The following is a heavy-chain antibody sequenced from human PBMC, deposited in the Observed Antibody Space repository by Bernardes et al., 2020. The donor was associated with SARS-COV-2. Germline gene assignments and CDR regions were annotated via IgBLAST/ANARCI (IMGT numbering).Heavy chain of an antibody. V-gene: IGHV3-74*01. CDR1: GFTLRSYW. Sequence: AGSLRLSFAASGFTLRSYWMHSVRHAPGKGLVWVARTNEDGTFTNYADPVRGRFTISRDNARNTLYLQVSSLRVEDTAVYYCARDVAGRDGLWGRGTLVTVSS. J-gene: IGHJ2*01. CDR2: TNEDGTFT. CDR3: ARDVAGRDGL. D-gene: IGHD2-15*01.